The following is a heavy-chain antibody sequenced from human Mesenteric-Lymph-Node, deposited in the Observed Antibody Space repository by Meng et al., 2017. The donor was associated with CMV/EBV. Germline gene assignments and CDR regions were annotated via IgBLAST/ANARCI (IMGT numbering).Heavy chain of an antibody. CDR2: ISGSATFT. Sequence: GGSLRLSCAASGFTFSSYGMHWVRQAPGKGLEWVSAISGSATFTSYADSVKGRFTVSRDNSENTLYLQMNSLRAEDTAVYYCARAGGYFDHWGQGILVTVSS. D-gene: IGHD3-10*01. V-gene: IGHV3-23*01. CDR1: GFTFSSYG. CDR3: ARAGGYFDH. J-gene: IGHJ4*02.